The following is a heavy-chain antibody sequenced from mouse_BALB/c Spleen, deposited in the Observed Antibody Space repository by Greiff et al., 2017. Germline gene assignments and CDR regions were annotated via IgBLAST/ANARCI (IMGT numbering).Heavy chain of an antibody. Sequence: VHVKQSGAELVKPGASVKLSCTASGFNIKDTYMHWVKQRPEQGLEWIGRIDPANGNTKYDPKFQGKATITADTSSNTAYLQLSSLTSEDTAVYYCARGLRRAWFAYWGQGTLVTVSA. CDR3: ARGLRRAWFAY. J-gene: IGHJ3*01. CDR1: GFNIKDTY. D-gene: IGHD2-2*01. V-gene: IGHV14-3*02. CDR2: IDPANGNT.